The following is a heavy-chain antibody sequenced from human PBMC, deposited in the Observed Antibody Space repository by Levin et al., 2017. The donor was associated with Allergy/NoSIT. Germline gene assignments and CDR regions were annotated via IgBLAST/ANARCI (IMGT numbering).Heavy chain of an antibody. CDR1: GLTFSNNG. V-gene: IGHV3-23*01. CDR3: ATGYSSSYYSFVY. J-gene: IGHJ4*02. CDR2: ISRTGSRT. D-gene: IGHD1-26*01. Sequence: GESLKISCGVSGLTFSNNGMTWVRQAPGKGLEWVSSISRTGSRTYYADSVKGRFTISRDNSQNTLSLHMNSLRSEDTAVYHCATGYSSSYYSFVYWGQGILVTVSS.